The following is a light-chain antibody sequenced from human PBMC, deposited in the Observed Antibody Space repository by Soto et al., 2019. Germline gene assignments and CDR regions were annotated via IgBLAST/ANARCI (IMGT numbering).Light chain of an antibody. CDR2: EVS. CDR3: SSYAGSNDRWV. V-gene: IGLV2-8*01. Sequence: QSALTQPPSASESPGQSVTISCTGTSSDIGAYNYVSWYQQHPGKAPKLMIHEVSKRPSGVPDRFSGSKSGNTASLTVSGLQAEDEADYYCSSYAGSNDRWVFGGGTKVTVL. J-gene: IGLJ3*02. CDR1: SSDIGAYNY.